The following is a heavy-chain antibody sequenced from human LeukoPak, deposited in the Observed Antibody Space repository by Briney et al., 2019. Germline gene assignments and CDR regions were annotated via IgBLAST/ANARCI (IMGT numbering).Heavy chain of an antibody. CDR2: ISGSGGGT. V-gene: IGHV3-23*01. Sequence: PGGSLRLSCAASGFTFSSYAMNWVRQAPGKGLEWVLGISGSGGGTYYADSVKGRFTISRDNSKNTLYLQMNSLRAEDTAVYYCAKDLGYSASARFDPWGQGTRVTVSS. CDR1: GFTFSSYA. J-gene: IGHJ5*02. CDR3: AKDLGYSASARFDP. D-gene: IGHD1-1*01.